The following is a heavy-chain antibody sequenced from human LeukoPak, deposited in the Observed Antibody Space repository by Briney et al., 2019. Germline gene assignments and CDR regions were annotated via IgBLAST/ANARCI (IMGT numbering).Heavy chain of an antibody. Sequence: GGSLRLSCAASGFSFSDYSMSWVRQAPGKGLEWISYISSSSSTIYYADSVKGRFTISRDNAKNSLYLQMNSLRAEDTAVYYCARGFYRNWFDPWGQGTLVTVSS. CDR3: ARGFYRNWFDP. V-gene: IGHV3-48*01. CDR2: ISSSSSTI. CDR1: GFSFSDYS. D-gene: IGHD4-11*01. J-gene: IGHJ5*02.